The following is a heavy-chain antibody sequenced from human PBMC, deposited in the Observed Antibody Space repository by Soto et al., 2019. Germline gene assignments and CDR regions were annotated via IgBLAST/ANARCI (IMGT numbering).Heavy chain of an antibody. CDR1: GFTFSSYA. CDR2: ISGSGGST. J-gene: IGHJ4*02. CDR3: AKSYGGKWAAAGRA. V-gene: IGHV3-23*01. Sequence: EVQLLESGGGLVQPGGSLRLSCAASGFTFSSYAMSWVRQAPGKGLEWVSAISGSGGSTYYADSVKGRFTISRDNFXTTLYLQMNSLRAEATAVYYCAKSYGGKWAAAGRAWGQGTLVTVSS. D-gene: IGHD6-13*01.